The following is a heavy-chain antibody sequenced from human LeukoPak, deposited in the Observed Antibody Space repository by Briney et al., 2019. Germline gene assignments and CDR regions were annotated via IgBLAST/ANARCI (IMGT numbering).Heavy chain of an antibody. CDR2: IRGSGDSI. CDR1: GFTFSSYA. CDR3: ATAYITTWFWGLEL. Sequence: AGGSLRLSCAASGFTFSSYAMTWVRQAPGRGLEWVSSIRGSGDSIYYADSVKGRFTLSRENSKSTMFLQMNSLRAEDTAIYYCATAYITTWFWGLELWGQGTLVTVPS. V-gene: IGHV3-23*01. D-gene: IGHD3-16*01. J-gene: IGHJ4*02.